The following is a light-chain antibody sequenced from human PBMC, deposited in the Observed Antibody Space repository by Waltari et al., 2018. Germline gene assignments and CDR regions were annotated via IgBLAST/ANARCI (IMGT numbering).Light chain of an antibody. J-gene: IGKJ2*01. CDR2: GAS. V-gene: IGKV3-15*01. CDR1: QNIGTS. CDR3: LQYNNWPYT. Sequence: EIEMTQSPASLSVSPGETAILTCRASQNIGTSLSWFQLRPGRAPRHLIYGASTRATGSPARFSASGSGTEFSLTISSLQSDDFAVYYCLQYNNWPYTFGQGTRLEIK.